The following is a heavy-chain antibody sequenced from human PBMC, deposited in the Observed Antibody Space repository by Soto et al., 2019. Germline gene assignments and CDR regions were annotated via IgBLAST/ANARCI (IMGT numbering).Heavy chain of an antibody. J-gene: IGHJ4*02. V-gene: IGHV4-31*03. CDR3: ASATNDHGDPRFDY. CDR1: GGSIRSGGYY. CDR2: IYYSGST. D-gene: IGHD4-17*01. Sequence: SETLSLTCTVSGGSIRSGGYYWSWIRQHPGKGLEWIGYIYYSGSTYYNPSLKSRVTISVDTSKNQFSLKLSSVTAADTAVYYCASATNDHGDPRFDYWAQGTLVTVSS.